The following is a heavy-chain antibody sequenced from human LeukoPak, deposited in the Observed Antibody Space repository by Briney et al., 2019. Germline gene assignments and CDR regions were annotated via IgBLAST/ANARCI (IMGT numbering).Heavy chain of an antibody. J-gene: IGHJ4*02. CDR1: GGSFSGYY. D-gene: IGHD3-22*01. V-gene: IGHV4-34*01. CDR2: INHSGST. Sequence: SETLSLTCAVYGGSFSGYYWSWIRQPPGKGLEWIGEINHSGSTNYNPSLKSRVTISVDTSKNQFSLKLSSVTAADTAVYYCASDSSGSIGYWGQGTLVTVSS. CDR3: ASDSSGSIGY.